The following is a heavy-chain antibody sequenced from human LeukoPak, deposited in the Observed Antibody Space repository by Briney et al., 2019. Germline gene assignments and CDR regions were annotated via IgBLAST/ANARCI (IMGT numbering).Heavy chain of an antibody. V-gene: IGHV4-59*01. J-gene: IGHJ6*03. CDR1: GGSINSYY. Sequence: SETLSLTCTVSGGSINSYYWSWIRQPPGKGLEWIGYIYYSGSTNYNPSLKSRVTISVDTSKNQFSLKLSSVTAADTAVYYCARDGTAGAYYYYMDVWGKGTTVTVSS. CDR3: ARDGTAGAYYYYMDV. D-gene: IGHD1-26*01. CDR2: IYYSGST.